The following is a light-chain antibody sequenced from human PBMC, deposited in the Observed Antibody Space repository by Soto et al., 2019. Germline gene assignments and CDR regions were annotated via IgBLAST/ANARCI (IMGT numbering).Light chain of an antibody. J-gene: IGLJ1*01. CDR3: GSWDDSLIGYV. V-gene: IGLV1-44*01. Sequence: QSVLTQPPSASGTPGQRVTISCSGNNSNIGSNTVHWYQQLPGTAPKLLIYSNNQRPSGLPDRFSGSKSGTSAALAISGLQSEDEADYYCGSWDDSLIGYVFGTGTKLTVL. CDR2: SNN. CDR1: NSNIGSNT.